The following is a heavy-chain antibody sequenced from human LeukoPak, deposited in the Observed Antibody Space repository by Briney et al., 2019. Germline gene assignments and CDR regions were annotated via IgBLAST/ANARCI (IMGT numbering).Heavy chain of an antibody. J-gene: IGHJ4*02. D-gene: IGHD3-10*01. Sequence: SETLSLTCTVSGASISSSSYYWGWIRQPPGEGLEWIGSIYYGGSTYYNPSLKSRVSISVDTSRNQFSLKVSSVTAADTAVYYCARALYYYGSGSQSLHYFDYWGQGTLVTVSS. CDR3: ARALYYYGSGSQSLHYFDY. CDR2: IYYGGST. V-gene: IGHV4-39*07. CDR1: GASISSSSYY.